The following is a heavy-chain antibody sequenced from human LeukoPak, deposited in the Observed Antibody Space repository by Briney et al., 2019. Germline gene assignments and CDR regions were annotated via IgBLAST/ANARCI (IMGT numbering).Heavy chain of an antibody. Sequence: TETLPLTCIVSGASISNINYHWGWIRQPPGKGLEWIGSIHYRGRIYYNPSLKSRVTISFDTPKHQFSLKLSSVTAADTAVYYCVRLIDGSSADYWGQGTLVTVSS. J-gene: IGHJ4*02. D-gene: IGHD5-24*01. V-gene: IGHV4-39*01. CDR1: GASISNINYH. CDR3: VRLIDGSSADY. CDR2: IHYRGRI.